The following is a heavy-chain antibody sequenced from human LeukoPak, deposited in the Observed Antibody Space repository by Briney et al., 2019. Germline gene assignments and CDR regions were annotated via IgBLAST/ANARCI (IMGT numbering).Heavy chain of an antibody. V-gene: IGHV1-8*01. CDR3: ARGLITMVRGVIGRMVI. CDR2: MNPNSGNT. D-gene: IGHD3-10*01. Sequence: ASVKVSCKASGYTFTSHDINWVRQATGQGLEWMGWMNPNSGNTGYAQKFQGRVTMTRNTSISTAYMELSSLRSEDTAVYYCARGLITMVRGVIGRMVIWGQGTMVTVSS. CDR1: GYTFTSHD. J-gene: IGHJ3*02.